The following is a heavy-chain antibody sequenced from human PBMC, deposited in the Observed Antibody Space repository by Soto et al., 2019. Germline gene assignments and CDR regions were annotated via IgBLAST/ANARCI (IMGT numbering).Heavy chain of an antibody. V-gene: IGHV1-18*01. CDR1: GYTFTNYG. Sequence: ASVKVSCKASGYTFTNYGITWVRQAPGQGLEWMGWISNYNGKTNYAQILQGRVTMTTDTSTRTAYMELTSLRSDDTATYYCARVPNYDILTGSSHSIDVWGQGTTVTVSS. J-gene: IGHJ6*02. CDR3: ARVPNYDILTGSSHSIDV. D-gene: IGHD3-9*01. CDR2: ISNYNGKT.